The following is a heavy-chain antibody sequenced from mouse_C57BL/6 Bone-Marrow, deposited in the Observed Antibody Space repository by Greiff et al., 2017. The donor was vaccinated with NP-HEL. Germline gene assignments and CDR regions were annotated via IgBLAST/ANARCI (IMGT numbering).Heavy chain of an antibody. V-gene: IGHV1-64*01. CDR2: IHPNSGST. J-gene: IGHJ2*01. D-gene: IGHD2-2*01. Sequence: QVQLQQPGAELVKPGASVKLSCKASGYTFTSYWMHWVKQRPGQGLEWIGRIHPNSGSTNYDEKFKSKATLTVDKSSSTAYMQRSSLTSEDSAVYYCARSYDGYEGGGQGTALTVSS. CDR1: GYTFTSYW. CDR3: ARSYDGYEG.